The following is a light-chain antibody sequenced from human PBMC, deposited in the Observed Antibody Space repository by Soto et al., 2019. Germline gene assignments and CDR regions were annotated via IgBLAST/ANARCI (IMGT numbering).Light chain of an antibody. CDR1: QTVDSSY. CDR2: AAS. CDR3: QVFQKSVYT. V-gene: IGKV3-20*01. Sequence: EIVLTQSPVTLSLSPGEGATLSCRASQTVDSSYLAWHQQTPGQPPRLLMYAASTRATGIPDRFSGSGSGTDFTLTISRLEPEDFAVYYCQVFQKSVYTFGPGTKVDIK. J-gene: IGKJ3*01.